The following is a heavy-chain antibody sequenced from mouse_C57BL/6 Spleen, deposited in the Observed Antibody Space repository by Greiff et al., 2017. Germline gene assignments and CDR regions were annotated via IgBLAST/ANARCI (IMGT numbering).Heavy chain of an antibody. V-gene: IGHV1-54*01. Sequence: VQVVESGAELVRPGTSVKVSCKASGYAFTNYLIEWVKQRPGQGLEWIGVINPGSGGTNYNEKFKGKATLTVDKASSTAYMQLSSLTSEDSAVYFCARKESPYHYEAYWGQGTLVTVSA. CDR3: ARKESPYHYEAY. CDR1: GYAFTNYL. CDR2: INPGSGGT. D-gene: IGHD2-4*01. J-gene: IGHJ3*01.